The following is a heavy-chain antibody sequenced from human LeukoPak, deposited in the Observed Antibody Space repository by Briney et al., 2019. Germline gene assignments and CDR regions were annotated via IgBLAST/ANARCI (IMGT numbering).Heavy chain of an antibody. D-gene: IGHD6-13*01. CDR2: INWTGGST. Sequence: GGSLRLSCAPSGFPFDDYGMSWVRQAPGKGVGWVSGINWTGGSTVYAYSVKGRFTIPRENAKNSLYLQMNSLRAEDTPLYYCPRVGWQQQLVAYYFDYWGQGTLVTVSS. CDR3: PRVGWQQQLVAYYFDY. J-gene: IGHJ4*02. V-gene: IGHV3-20*04. CDR1: GFPFDDYG.